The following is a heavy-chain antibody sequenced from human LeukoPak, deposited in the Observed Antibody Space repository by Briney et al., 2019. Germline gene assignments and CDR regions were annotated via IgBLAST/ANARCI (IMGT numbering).Heavy chain of an antibody. CDR1: GFTVSNNY. Sequence: GGSLRLSCAAPGFTVSNNYMSWVRQAPGKGLEWVSVIYSGGSTYYADSVKGRFTISRDNSKNTLYLQMNSLRAEDTAVYYCARSLDGIAASSDYWGQGTLVTVSS. D-gene: IGHD6-13*01. CDR3: ARSLDGIAASSDY. J-gene: IGHJ4*02. CDR2: IYSGGST. V-gene: IGHV3-53*01.